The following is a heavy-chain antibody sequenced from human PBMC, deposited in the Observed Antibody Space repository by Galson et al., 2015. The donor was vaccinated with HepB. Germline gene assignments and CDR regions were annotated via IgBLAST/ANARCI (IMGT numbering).Heavy chain of an antibody. D-gene: IGHD2-15*01. CDR1: GYTLTNYY. Sequence: SVKVSCKASGYTLTNYYIHWVRQAPGQGLEWMGWINPSNGDTNHAQKFQARVTLTRDTSIGTAYMELSRLRSDDTAMYYCARGAGSVVPAAVLFYFDYWGQGTLVTVSS. CDR2: INPSNGDT. V-gene: IGHV1-2*02. J-gene: IGHJ4*02. CDR3: ARGAGSVVPAAVLFYFDY.